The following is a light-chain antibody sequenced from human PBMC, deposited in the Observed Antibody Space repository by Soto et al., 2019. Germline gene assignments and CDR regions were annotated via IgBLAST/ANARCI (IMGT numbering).Light chain of an antibody. Sequence: DIQLTQSPSFLSASVGDRVTITCRASQDINTYLAWYQQKPGKAPKLLIFAASTLQNGVPSRFSGSGSGTEFTVTITSLQPEDFATYYCQQRKSYPLTFGQGIRLEIK. V-gene: IGKV1-9*01. CDR1: QDINTY. J-gene: IGKJ5*01. CDR2: AAS. CDR3: QQRKSYPLT.